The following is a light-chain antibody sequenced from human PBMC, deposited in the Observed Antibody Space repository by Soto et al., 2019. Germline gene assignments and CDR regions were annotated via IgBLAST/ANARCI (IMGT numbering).Light chain of an antibody. CDR3: MQALQTPFT. CDR2: LGS. J-gene: IGKJ5*01. CDR1: QSLLHSNGYNY. V-gene: IGKV2-28*01. Sequence: ETVMTQSPLSLPVTPGEPASISCRASQSLLHSNGYNYLDWYLQKTGQSPQLLIYLGSNRASGVPDRFSGSGSGTDFTLKISRVAAEDVGVYYCMQALQTPFTIGQGTRLEIK.